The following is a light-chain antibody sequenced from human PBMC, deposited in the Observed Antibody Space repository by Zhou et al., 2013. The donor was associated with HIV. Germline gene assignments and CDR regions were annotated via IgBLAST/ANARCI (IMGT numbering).Light chain of an antibody. CDR3: MQALQTPFT. CDR1: QSLLHSNGYNY. CDR2: LGS. V-gene: IGKV2-28*01. J-gene: IGKJ5*01. Sequence: DIVMTQSPLSLPVTPGEPASISCRSSQSLLHSNGYNYLDWYLQKPGQSPQLLIYLGSNRASGVPDRFSGSGSGTDFTLEISRVEAEDVGVYYCMQALQTPFTFGQGTRLE.